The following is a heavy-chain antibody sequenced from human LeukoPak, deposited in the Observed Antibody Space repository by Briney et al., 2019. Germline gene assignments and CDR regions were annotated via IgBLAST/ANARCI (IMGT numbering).Heavy chain of an antibody. CDR1: GGSISSSSDY. CDR2: FYYSGST. J-gene: IGHJ4*02. CDR3: ASLKVPGHFDY. V-gene: IGHV4-39*01. D-gene: IGHD2/OR15-2a*01. Sequence: SETLSLTCTVSGGSISSSSDYWGWIQQPPGKGLEYIGSFYYSGSTYYNPSLKSRVTISVDTSKNQFSLKVMSLTAADTAVYYCASLKVPGHFDYWGQGTLVTLSS.